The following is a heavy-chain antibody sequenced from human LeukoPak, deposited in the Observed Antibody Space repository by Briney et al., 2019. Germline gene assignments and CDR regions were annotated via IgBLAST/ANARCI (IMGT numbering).Heavy chain of an antibody. CDR1: GGTFSSYA. D-gene: IGHD2-15*01. J-gene: IGHJ6*04. Sequence: SVKVSCKASGGTFSSYAISWVRQAPGQGLEWMGGIIPIFGTANYAQKFQGRVTITAGESTSTAYMELSSLRSEDTAVYYCGGPYCSGGSCYSRVKYGMDVWGKGTTVTVSS. V-gene: IGHV1-69*13. CDR2: IIPIFGTA. CDR3: GGPYCSGGSCYSRVKYGMDV.